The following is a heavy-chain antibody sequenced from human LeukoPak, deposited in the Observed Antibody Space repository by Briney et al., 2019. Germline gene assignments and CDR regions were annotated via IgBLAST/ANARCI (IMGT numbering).Heavy chain of an antibody. V-gene: IGHV4-39*07. D-gene: IGHD2-2*01. CDR2: IYYSGST. Sequence: PSETLSLTCTVSGGSISSSSYYWGWIRQPPGKGLEWIGSIYYSGSTYYNPSLKSRVTISLDTSKNQFSLKLSSVTAADTAVYYCARLPRRYCSSASGRADTDSWGLGTLVTVSS. CDR1: GGSISSSSYY. CDR3: ARLPRRYCSSASGRADTDS. J-gene: IGHJ4*02.